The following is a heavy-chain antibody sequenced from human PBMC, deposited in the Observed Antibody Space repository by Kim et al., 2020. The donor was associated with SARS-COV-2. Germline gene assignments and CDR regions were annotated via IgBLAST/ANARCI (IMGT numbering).Heavy chain of an antibody. CDR1: GYTFTSYG. Sequence: ASVKVSCKASGYTFTSYGISWVRQAPGQGLEWMGWISAYNGNTNYAQKLQGRVTMTTDTSTSTAYMELRSLRSDDTAVYYCARDERRWFGELLYYYYGMDVWGQGTTVTVSS. CDR3: ARDERRWFGELLYYYYGMDV. D-gene: IGHD3-10*01. CDR2: ISAYNGNT. J-gene: IGHJ6*02. V-gene: IGHV1-18*01.